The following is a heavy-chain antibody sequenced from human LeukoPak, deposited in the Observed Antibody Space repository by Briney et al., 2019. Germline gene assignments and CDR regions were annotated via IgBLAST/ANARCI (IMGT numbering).Heavy chain of an antibody. Sequence: PGGSLRLSCAASGFTFSSYWMSWVRQAPGKGLVWVSRMDTGGGGTYYADSVKGRFTISRDKSKNTLFLQMNSLRAEDTAVYYCARDGDPGAFDIWGQGTMVTVSS. CDR2: MDTGGGGT. J-gene: IGHJ3*02. CDR3: ARDGDPGAFDI. V-gene: IGHV3-74*01. D-gene: IGHD7-27*01. CDR1: GFTFSSYW.